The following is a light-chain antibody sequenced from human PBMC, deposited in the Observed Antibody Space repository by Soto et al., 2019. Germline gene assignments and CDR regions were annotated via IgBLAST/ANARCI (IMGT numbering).Light chain of an antibody. CDR2: AAS. J-gene: IGKJ2*01. CDR3: QQSYRTPYT. CDR1: QSISSY. Sequence: DIQMTQSPSSLSASVGDRVTITCRASQSISSYLNWYQHKPGKAPKLLIYAASSLQSGVPSRFSGSGSVTDFTLPISSLQPAYFAMYYCQQSYRTPYTFGHGTTLAIK. V-gene: IGKV1-39*01.